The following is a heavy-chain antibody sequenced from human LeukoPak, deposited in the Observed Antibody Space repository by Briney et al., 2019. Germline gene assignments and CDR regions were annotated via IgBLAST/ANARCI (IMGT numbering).Heavy chain of an antibody. J-gene: IGHJ4*02. CDR1: GGTFSSYA. CDR2: IIPIFGTA. Sequence: ASVKVSCKASGGTFSSYAISWVRQAPGQGLEWMGGIIPIFGTANYAQKFQGRVTITADKSTSTAYMELSSLRSEDTAVYYCASLWFGELGPDYWGQGTLVTVSS. D-gene: IGHD3-10*01. V-gene: IGHV1-69*06. CDR3: ASLWFGELGPDY.